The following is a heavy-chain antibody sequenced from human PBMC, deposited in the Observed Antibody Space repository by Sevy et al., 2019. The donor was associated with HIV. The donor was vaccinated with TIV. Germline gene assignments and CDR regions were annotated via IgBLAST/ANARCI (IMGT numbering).Heavy chain of an antibody. CDR1: GGTFSSYA. CDR3: ARGGVLRFLKADYGMDV. Sequence: ASVKVSCKASGGTFSSYAISWVRQAPGQGLEWMGGIIPIFGTANYAQKFQGRVTITADESTSTAYMGLSSLRSEDTAVYYCARGGVLRFLKADYGMDVWGQGTTVTVSS. V-gene: IGHV1-69*13. D-gene: IGHD3-3*01. CDR2: IIPIFGTA. J-gene: IGHJ6*02.